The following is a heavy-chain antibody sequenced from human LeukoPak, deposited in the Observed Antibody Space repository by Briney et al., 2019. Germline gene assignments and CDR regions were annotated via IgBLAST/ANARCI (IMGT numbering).Heavy chain of an antibody. V-gene: IGHV3-23*01. J-gene: IGHJ4*02. Sequence: GGSLRLSCAASGFTFSDHAMAWVRQAPGKGLKWVATITGNGDSKFYADSVKGRFIISRDNSKNTLYLQMNSLRAEDTAVYYCAKDRSYFDYWGQGTLVTVSS. CDR2: ITGNGDSK. CDR3: AKDRSYFDY. CDR1: GFTFSDHA.